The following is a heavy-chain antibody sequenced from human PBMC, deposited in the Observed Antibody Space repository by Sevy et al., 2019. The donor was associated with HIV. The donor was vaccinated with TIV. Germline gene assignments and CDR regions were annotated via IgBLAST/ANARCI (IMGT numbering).Heavy chain of an antibody. J-gene: IGHJ3*02. CDR2: ISFDGSNK. Sequence: GGSLRLSCAASGFTFSGYTLHWVRQAPGKGLEWVAVISFDGSNKYYVDSVKGRFTISRDNSKNTLYLQMNSLRPEDTAVYYCARVGWDIVVVPAAFDIWGQGTMVTVSS. CDR3: ARVGWDIVVVPAAFDI. D-gene: IGHD2-2*01. V-gene: IGHV3-30-3*01. CDR1: GFTFSGYT.